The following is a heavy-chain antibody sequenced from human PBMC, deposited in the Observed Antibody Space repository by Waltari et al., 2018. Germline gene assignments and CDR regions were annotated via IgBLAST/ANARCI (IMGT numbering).Heavy chain of an antibody. V-gene: IGHV4-38-2*01. CDR1: GYSLSSGYY. CDR3: ARAGYSSSWDFDY. J-gene: IGHJ4*02. CDR2: IYHSGST. Sequence: QVQLQESGPGLVKPSVTLSLTCAVSGYSLSSGYYWGWIRQPPGKGLEWIGYIYHSGSTYYNPSLKSRVAISVDTSKNQFSLKLSSVTAADTAVYYCARAGYSSSWDFDYWGQGTLVTVSS. D-gene: IGHD6-13*01.